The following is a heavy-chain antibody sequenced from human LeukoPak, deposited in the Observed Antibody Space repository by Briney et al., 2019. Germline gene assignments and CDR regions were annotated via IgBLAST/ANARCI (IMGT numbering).Heavy chain of an antibody. J-gene: IGHJ4*02. D-gene: IGHD6-13*01. CDR2: IYSDGST. Sequence: GGSLRLSCTVSGFTVGNNYMNWVRQAPGKGLEWVSLIYSDGSTHYTDSVKGRFTISRDNSKNTLYLQMNSLRAEDTAVYYCARDTPGIAASINGGWGQGTLVTVAS. CDR3: ARDTPGIAASINGG. V-gene: IGHV3-53*01. CDR1: GFTVGNNY.